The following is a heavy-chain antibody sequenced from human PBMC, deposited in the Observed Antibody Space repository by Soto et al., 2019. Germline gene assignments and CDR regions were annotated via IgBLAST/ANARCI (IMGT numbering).Heavy chain of an antibody. CDR1: GFTFSDYY. Sequence: PGGSLRLSCAASGFTFSDYYMSWIRQAPGKGLEWVSYISSASSTIYYADSVRGRFTISRDNAKNSLYLQMNGLRAEDTAVYYCASKQLLLGDGFDIWGQGTMVTVSS. CDR2: ISSASSTI. V-gene: IGHV3-11*01. D-gene: IGHD2-2*01. CDR3: ASKQLLLGDGFDI. J-gene: IGHJ3*02.